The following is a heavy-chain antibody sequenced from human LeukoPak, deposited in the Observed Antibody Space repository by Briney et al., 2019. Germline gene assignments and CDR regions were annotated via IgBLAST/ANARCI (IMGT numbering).Heavy chain of an antibody. CDR2: IGNTET. Sequence: GGSLRLSYAPSGFPFETNAMSWVRHAPGKGLEWVATIGNTETFYADSVTGRFTISRDNSKNTVNLQMNRLRVEDTAIYYCAKDWIQFNRVFDCFDSWGQGTLVTVSS. V-gene: IGHV3-23*01. J-gene: IGHJ4*02. CDR3: AKDWIQFNRVFDCFDS. D-gene: IGHD5-18*01. CDR1: GFPFETNA.